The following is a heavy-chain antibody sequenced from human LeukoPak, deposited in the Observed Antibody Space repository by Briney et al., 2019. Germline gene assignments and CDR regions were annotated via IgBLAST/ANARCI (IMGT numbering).Heavy chain of an antibody. D-gene: IGHD5-12*01. V-gene: IGHV4-34*01. J-gene: IGHJ4*02. Sequence: SETLSLTCAVYGGSFSDYYWTWIRQSPGKGLEWIGEINHSGSTNYNPSLKSRVTLSVDTSKNQFSLKLSSVTAADTAVYYCARDGYSGNDGLWGQGTLVTVSS. CDR1: GGSFSDYY. CDR3: ARDGYSGNDGL. CDR2: INHSGST.